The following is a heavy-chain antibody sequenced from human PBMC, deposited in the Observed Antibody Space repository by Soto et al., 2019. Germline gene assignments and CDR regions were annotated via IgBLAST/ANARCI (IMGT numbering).Heavy chain of an antibody. V-gene: IGHV4-59*01. CDR2: IYYSGST. Sequence: SETLSLTCTVSGGSISSYYWSWIRQPPGKGLEWIGYIYYSGSTNYNPSLKSRVTISVDTSKNQFSLKLSSVTAADTAVYYCARGHPDSLDFWSGYPNWFDPWGQGTLVTVSS. CDR1: GGSISSYY. J-gene: IGHJ5*02. CDR3: ARGHPDSLDFWSGYPNWFDP. D-gene: IGHD3-3*01.